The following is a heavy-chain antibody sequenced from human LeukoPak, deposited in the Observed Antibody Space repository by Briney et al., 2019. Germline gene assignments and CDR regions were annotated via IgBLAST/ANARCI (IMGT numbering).Heavy chain of an antibody. J-gene: IGHJ4*02. CDR3: ARWILTGSSGRFDY. CDR1: GYSISSGYY. V-gene: IGHV4-38-2*02. CDR2: IYHSGST. Sequence: SETLSLTCTVSGYSISSGYYWGWIRQPPGKGLEWIGSIYHSGSTYYNPSLKSRVTILVDKSKNQFSLKLSSVTAADTAVYYCARWILTGSSGRFDYWGQGTLVTVSS. D-gene: IGHD3-9*01.